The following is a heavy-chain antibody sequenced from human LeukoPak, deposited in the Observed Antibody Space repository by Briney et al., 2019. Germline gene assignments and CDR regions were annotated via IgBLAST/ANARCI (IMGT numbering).Heavy chain of an antibody. CDR3: ARGTFDYGDYEFLPGNWFDP. D-gene: IGHD4-17*01. Sequence: ASVKVSCKASGYTFTSYDINWVRQATGQGLEWMGWMNPNSGNTGYAQKFQGRVTMTRNTSISTAYMELSSLRSEDTAVYYCARGTFDYGDYEFLPGNWFDPWGQGTLVTVSS. CDR1: GYTFTSYD. J-gene: IGHJ5*02. V-gene: IGHV1-8*01. CDR2: MNPNSGNT.